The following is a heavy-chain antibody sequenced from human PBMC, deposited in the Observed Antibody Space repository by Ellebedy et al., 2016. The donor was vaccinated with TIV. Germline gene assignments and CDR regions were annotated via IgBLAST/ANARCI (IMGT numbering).Heavy chain of an antibody. CDR2: FYCAGSP. CDR3: ARHANAGMRGNDALDI. J-gene: IGHJ3*02. D-gene: IGHD4/OR15-4a*01. CDR1: GAPISRYS. V-gene: IGHV4-59*08. Sequence: SETLSLTCTASGAPISRYSWSWIRQPPGKELEWIAYFYCAGSPDYNPSLKSRVSISIDTSKNQFSLKVNSVTAADTALYYCARHANAGMRGNDALDIWGQGTMVTVSS.